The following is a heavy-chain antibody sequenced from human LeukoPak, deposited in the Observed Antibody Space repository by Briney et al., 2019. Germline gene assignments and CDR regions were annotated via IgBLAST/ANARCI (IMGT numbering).Heavy chain of an antibody. CDR3: ARQPGMTAKSWYFDL. CDR2: IHPGDSHT. CDR1: GYSFISYW. V-gene: IGHV5-51*01. Sequence: GESLKISCKGSGYSFISYWINWVRQMPGKGLEWMGIIHPGDSHTWYSPSFQGQVTISADKSISMAYLQWSSLKASDTAMYFCARQPGMTAKSWYFDLWGRGTLVTVSS. J-gene: IGHJ2*01. D-gene: IGHD2-2*01.